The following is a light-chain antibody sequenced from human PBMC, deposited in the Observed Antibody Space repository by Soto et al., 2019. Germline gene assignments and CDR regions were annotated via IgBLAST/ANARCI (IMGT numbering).Light chain of an antibody. V-gene: IGKV3-20*01. CDR3: QQYGSSPPLT. Sequence: EIVMTQSPATLSVSPGETATLSCRASQSVSNNVAWYQQKPGQAPRLLIYGASSRATGIPDRFSGSGSGTDFTLTISRLEPADFAVYYCQQYGSSPPLTFGGGTKVDI. J-gene: IGKJ4*01. CDR1: QSVSNN. CDR2: GAS.